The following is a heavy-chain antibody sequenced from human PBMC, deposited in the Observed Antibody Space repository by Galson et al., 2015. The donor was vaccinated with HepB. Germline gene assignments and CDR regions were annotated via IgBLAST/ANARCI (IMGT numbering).Heavy chain of an antibody. Sequence: TLSLTCTVSGGSISSGGYYWSWIRQHPGKGLEWIGYIYYSGSTYYNPSLKSRVTISVDTSKNQFSLKLSSVTAADTAVYYCARSRGHSSTPMLGLVWGQGTLVTVSS. CDR2: IYYSGST. V-gene: IGHV4-31*03. CDR3: ARSRGHSSTPMLGLV. CDR1: GGSISSGGYY. J-gene: IGHJ4*02. D-gene: IGHD1-26*01.